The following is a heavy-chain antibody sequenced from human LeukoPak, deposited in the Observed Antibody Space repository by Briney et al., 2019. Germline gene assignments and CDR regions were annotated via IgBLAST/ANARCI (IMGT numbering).Heavy chain of an antibody. CDR3: ARLGGCSGGSCYGGDRYFDY. CDR1: GGTFSSYA. V-gene: IGHV1-69*04. CDR2: IIPILGIA. J-gene: IGHJ4*02. Sequence: GASVKVSCKASGGTFSSYAISWVRQAPGQGLEWMGRIIPILGIANYAQKFQGRVTITADKSTSTAYMELSSLRSEDTAVYYCARLGGCSGGSCYGGDRYFDYWGQGTLVTVSS. D-gene: IGHD2-15*01.